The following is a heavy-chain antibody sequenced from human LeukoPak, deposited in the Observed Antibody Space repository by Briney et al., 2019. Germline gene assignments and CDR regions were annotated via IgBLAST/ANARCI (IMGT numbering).Heavy chain of an antibody. CDR3: ARARSGYYFDY. CDR2: IKEDGSAE. V-gene: IGHV3-7*01. J-gene: IGHJ4*02. D-gene: IGHD3-22*01. CDR1: GFSFSDYW. Sequence: GGSLRLSCVASGFSFSDYWMSWIRQAPGKGREWVANIKEDGSAEYYVDSVKGRFTISRDNAKNSLYLQMSSLRAEDTAVYYCARARSGYYFDYWGQGTLVTVSS.